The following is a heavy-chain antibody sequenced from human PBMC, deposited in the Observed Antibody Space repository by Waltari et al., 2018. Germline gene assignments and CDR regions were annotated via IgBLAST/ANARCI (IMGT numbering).Heavy chain of an antibody. CDR1: GFSLSNFG. D-gene: IGHD3-10*01. CDR3: AKDAFGNTYLDH. Sequence: QVQLVESGGGVVQPGMSLSLSCAASGFSLSNFGMHWVRQAPGKGLEWVGLAFFDGIKTDYADSVRGRFTISRDNSKNTLYLDINNLRVDDTGIYYCAKDAFGNTYLDHWGQGTVVTVSS. V-gene: IGHV3-30*18. CDR2: AFFDGIKT. J-gene: IGHJ5*02.